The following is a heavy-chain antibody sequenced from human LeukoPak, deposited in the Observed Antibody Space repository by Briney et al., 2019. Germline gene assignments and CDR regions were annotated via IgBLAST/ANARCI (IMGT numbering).Heavy chain of an antibody. J-gene: IGHJ4*02. Sequence: GGSLRLSCAASGFTFSSYAMSWVRQAPGKGLEWVSAISGSGDSTYYADSVKGRFTISRHNSKNTLYLQMNSLRAEDTAVYYCAKVWEGYSSGWYFFLLDYWGQGTLVTVPS. CDR1: GFTFSSYA. V-gene: IGHV3-23*01. CDR2: ISGSGDST. CDR3: AKVWEGYSSGWYFFLLDY. D-gene: IGHD6-19*01.